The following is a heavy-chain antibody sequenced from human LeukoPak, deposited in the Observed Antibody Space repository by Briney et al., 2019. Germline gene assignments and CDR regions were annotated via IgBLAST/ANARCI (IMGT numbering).Heavy chain of an antibody. Sequence: GGSLRLSCAASGFSFRTYSMNWVRQAPGKGLEWVSSINSDSIYIYYGDSVRGRFTVSRDNARNSLYLQMNSLRVEDTAIYYCARDPTSSWETAFDIWGQGTMVTVSS. J-gene: IGHJ3*02. CDR1: GFSFRTYS. CDR3: ARDPTSSWETAFDI. V-gene: IGHV3-21*01. CDR2: INSDSIYI. D-gene: IGHD1-26*01.